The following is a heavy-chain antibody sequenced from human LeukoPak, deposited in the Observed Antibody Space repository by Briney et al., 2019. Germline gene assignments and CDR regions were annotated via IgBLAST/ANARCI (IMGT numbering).Heavy chain of an antibody. V-gene: IGHV3-23*01. CDR2: ISVNGGGT. CDR1: ELTFSSYG. D-gene: IGHD3-10*02. J-gene: IGHJ1*01. Sequence: GGSLSLSCAASELTFSSYGMGWVRQPPGKGLGWVSIISVNGGGTYYADSVKGRFTASRDNTKNSLYLLMNSQRTETTTAYYCAVLGITMIGGVCGERAPGT. CDR3: AVLGITMIGGVCGE.